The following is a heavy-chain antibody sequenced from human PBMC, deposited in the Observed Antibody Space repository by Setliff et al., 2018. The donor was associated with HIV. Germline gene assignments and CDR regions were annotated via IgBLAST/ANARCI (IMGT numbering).Heavy chain of an antibody. J-gene: IGHJ3*02. CDR1: GDSITSTSYY. CDR2: VYSGGNS. Sequence: SETLSLTCTVSGDSITSTSYYWTWIRQPPGGGLEWIGSVYSGGNSYYNPSLKSRVTISVDTSKNQFSLKLTSVTAADTAVYYCARHHVKYTDCPSGMCYWDAFDIWGQGTMVTVSS. V-gene: IGHV4-39*01. D-gene: IGHD2-8*01. CDR3: ARHHVKYTDCPSGMCYWDAFDI.